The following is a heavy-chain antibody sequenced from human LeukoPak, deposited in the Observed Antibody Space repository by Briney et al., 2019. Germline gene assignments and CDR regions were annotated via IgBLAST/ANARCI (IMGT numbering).Heavy chain of an antibody. Sequence: SQTLSLTCTVSGGSISSGGYYWSWIRQHPRKGLEWIGYIYYSGSTYYNPSLKSRVTISVDTSENQFSLKLSSVTAADTAVYYCARERDILTDMSSSGPGDVWGQGTTVTVSS. J-gene: IGHJ6*02. CDR3: ARERDILTDMSSSGPGDV. V-gene: IGHV4-31*03. CDR2: IYYSGST. D-gene: IGHD3-9*01. CDR1: GGSISSGGYY.